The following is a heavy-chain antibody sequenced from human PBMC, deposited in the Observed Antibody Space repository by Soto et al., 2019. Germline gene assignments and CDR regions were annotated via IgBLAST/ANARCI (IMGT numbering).Heavy chain of an antibody. CDR2: INPNSGGT. J-gene: IGHJ6*02. CDR1: GDTFSTYT. CDR3: ARDLYAAAAGSGFYYYYGMDV. Sequence: ASVKVSCKASGDTFSTYTITWMRQAPGQGLEWMGWINPNSGGTNYAQKFQGWVTMTRDTSISTAYMELSRLRSDDTAVYYCARDLYAAAAGSGFYYYYGMDVWGQGTTVTVSS. V-gene: IGHV1-2*04. D-gene: IGHD6-13*01.